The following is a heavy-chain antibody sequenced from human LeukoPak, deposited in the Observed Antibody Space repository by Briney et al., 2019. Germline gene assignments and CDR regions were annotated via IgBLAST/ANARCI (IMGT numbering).Heavy chain of an antibody. J-gene: IGHJ4*02. CDR1: GFTFSSYE. CDR3: ARDVAAAASHLNY. D-gene: IGHD2-15*01. Sequence: GGSLRLSCAASGFTFSSYEMNWVRQAPGKGLEWVSYISTRGNTVYYADSVKGRFTISRDNAKNSLYLQMDSLRAEDTGLYYCARDVAAAASHLNYWGREPWSPSPQ. CDR2: ISTRGNTV. V-gene: IGHV3-48*03.